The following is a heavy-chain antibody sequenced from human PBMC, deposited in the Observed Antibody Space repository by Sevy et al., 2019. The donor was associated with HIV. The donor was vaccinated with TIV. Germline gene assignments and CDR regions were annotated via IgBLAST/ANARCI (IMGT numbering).Heavy chain of an antibody. V-gene: IGHV4-39*01. CDR2: IYYSGST. D-gene: IGHD1-1*01. J-gene: IGHJ4*02. CDR3: ARLGLQLERRGFDY. Sequence: SETLSLTCTVSGGSISSSSYYWGWIRQPPGKGLEWIGSIYYSGSTYYNPSLKSRVTISVDTSKNQFSLKLSSVTAADTAVYYCARLGLQLERRGFDYWGQGTLVTVSS. CDR1: GGSISSSSYY.